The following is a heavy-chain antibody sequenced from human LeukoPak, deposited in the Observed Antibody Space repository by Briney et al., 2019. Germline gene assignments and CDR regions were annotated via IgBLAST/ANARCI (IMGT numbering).Heavy chain of an antibody. CDR1: GFTFSRYI. V-gene: IGHV3-48*02. CDR2: ISSSSRTI. Sequence: PWGSLRLSCAASGFTFSRYIMNWVRQAPGKGLEWISYISSSSRTIHYADSVKGRFTISRDNAENSLDLQMNSLRDEDTPVYYCASHYFGSRGSYAEYFQHWGQGALVIVSS. J-gene: IGHJ1*01. D-gene: IGHD3-22*01. CDR3: ASHYFGSRGSYAEYFQH.